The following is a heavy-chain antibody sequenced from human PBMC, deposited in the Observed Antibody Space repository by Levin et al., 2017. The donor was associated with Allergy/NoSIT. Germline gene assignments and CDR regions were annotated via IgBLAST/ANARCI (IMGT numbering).Heavy chain of an antibody. J-gene: IGHJ4*02. Sequence: PGGSLRLSCAASGFTFSSYGMYWFRQAPGKGLEWVAVISYDGSKINYADSVEGRFTISRDNSKKMLYLQMSSLRAEDTAMYFCATTWLQKLGTNYKRFDNWGQGNLVTVSS. CDR1: GFTFSSYG. CDR2: ISYDGSKI. V-gene: IGHV3-30*03. D-gene: IGHD3-10*01. CDR3: ATTWLQKLGTNYKRFDN.